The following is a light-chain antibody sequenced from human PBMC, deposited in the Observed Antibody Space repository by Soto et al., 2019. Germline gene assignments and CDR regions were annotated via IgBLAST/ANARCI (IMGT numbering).Light chain of an antibody. V-gene: IGLV1-44*01. CDR1: SSNIGSNA. CDR2: SDD. Sequence: QSVLTQPPSASGTPGQRVTISCSGSSSNIGSNAVSWYQHFPGTAPKVLIYSDDQRPSGVPDRFSGSKSGTSASLAISGLQAEDEADYFCAAWGDSLNTWVFGGVTKVTVL. CDR3: AAWGDSLNTWV. J-gene: IGLJ3*02.